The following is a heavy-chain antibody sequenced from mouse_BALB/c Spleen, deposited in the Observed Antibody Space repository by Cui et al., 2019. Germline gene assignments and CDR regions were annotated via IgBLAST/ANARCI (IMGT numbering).Heavy chain of an antibody. V-gene: IGHV1-72*01. J-gene: IGHJ2*01. CDR2: IDPNSGGT. CDR1: GYTFTSYW. D-gene: IGHD1-1*01. CDR3: ARYDYYGSSYFDY. Sequence: VQLLWTLALHVNSRARVLATCKASGYTFTSYWMHWVKQRPGRGLEWIGRIDPNSGGTKYNEKFKSKATLTVDKPSSTAYMQLSSLTSEDSAVYYCARYDYYGSSYFDYWGQGTTLTVSS.